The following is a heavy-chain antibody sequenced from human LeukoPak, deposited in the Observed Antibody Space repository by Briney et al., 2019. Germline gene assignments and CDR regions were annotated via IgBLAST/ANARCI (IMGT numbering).Heavy chain of an antibody. CDR3: ARGGNCSGGSCYSDRGWFDP. CDR2: IYYSGST. Sequence: SETLSLTCTVSGGSISSYYWSWIRQPPGKGLEWIGYIYYSGSTNYNPSLKSRVTISLDTSKNPSSLKLSSVTAADTAVYYCARGGNCSGGSCYSDRGWFDPWGQGTLVTVSS. J-gene: IGHJ5*02. D-gene: IGHD2-15*01. CDR1: GGSISSYY. V-gene: IGHV4-59*01.